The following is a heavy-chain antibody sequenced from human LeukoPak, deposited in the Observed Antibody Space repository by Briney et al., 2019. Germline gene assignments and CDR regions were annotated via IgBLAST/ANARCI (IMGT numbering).Heavy chain of an antibody. D-gene: IGHD2-8*01. J-gene: IGHJ4*02. CDR1: GFTFSSYS. CDR2: ISSSSSTI. Sequence: PGRSLRLSCAASGFTFSSYSMNWVRQAPGKGLEWVSYISSSSSTIYYADSVKGRFTISRDIAKNSLYLQMNSLRAEDTAVYYCARALTSGLDYWGQGTLVTVSS. V-gene: IGHV3-48*01. CDR3: ARALTSGLDY.